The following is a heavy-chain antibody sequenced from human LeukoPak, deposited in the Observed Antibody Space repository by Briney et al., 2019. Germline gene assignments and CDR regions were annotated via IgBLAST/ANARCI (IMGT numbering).Heavy chain of an antibody. CDR3: ARGSGYSGSNY. Sequence: PSETLSLTCAVYGGSFSGYYWSWIRQPPGKGLEWIGDLNDSGGTNSNPSLKSQVTISVDTSKNQFSLKLSSVTVADTAVYHCARGSGYSGSNYWGQGTLVTVSS. CDR2: LNDSGGT. V-gene: IGHV4-34*01. J-gene: IGHJ4*02. CDR1: GGSFSGYY. D-gene: IGHD2-15*01.